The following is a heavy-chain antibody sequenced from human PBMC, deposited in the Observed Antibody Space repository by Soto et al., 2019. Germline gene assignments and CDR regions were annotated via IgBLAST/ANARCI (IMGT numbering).Heavy chain of an antibody. D-gene: IGHD2-2*02. V-gene: IGHV3-30-3*01. Sequence: GGSLRLSCAASGFTFSSYAMHWVRQAPGKGLEWVAVISYDGSNKYYADSVKGRFTISRDNSKNTLYLQMNSLRAEDTAVYYCARDRGYCSSTSCYTPPGGWLDPWGQGTMVTVYS. CDR1: GFTFSSYA. CDR3: ARDRGYCSSTSCYTPPGGWLDP. CDR2: ISYDGSNK. J-gene: IGHJ5*02.